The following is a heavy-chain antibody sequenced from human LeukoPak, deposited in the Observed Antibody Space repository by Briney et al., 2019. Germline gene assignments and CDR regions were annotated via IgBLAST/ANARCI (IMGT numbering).Heavy chain of an antibody. V-gene: IGHV1-18*01. D-gene: IGHD3-10*01. CDR1: GYTFTSYG. CDR2: ISAYNGNT. CDR3: ARAPGV. J-gene: IGHJ4*02. Sequence: GASVKVSCKASGYTFTSYGISWVRQAPGQGLEWMGWISAYNGNTNYAQKFQGRVTITADESTSTAYMELSSLRSEDTAVYYCARAPGVWGQGTLVTVSS.